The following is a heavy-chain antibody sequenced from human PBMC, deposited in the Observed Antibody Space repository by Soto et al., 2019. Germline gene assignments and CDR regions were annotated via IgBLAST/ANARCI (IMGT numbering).Heavy chain of an antibody. CDR2: IKQDGSEK. D-gene: IGHD3-3*01. Sequence: EVQLVESGGGLVQPGGSLRLSCAASGFTFSSYWMSWVRQAPGKGLEWVANIKQDGSEKYYVDSVKGRFTISRDNAKNSLYLQMNSRRAEDTAVYYCATLYYDFWSGDTNCHFDYWGQGTLVTVSS. J-gene: IGHJ4*02. CDR3: ATLYYDFWSGDTNCHFDY. CDR1: GFTFSSYW. V-gene: IGHV3-7*05.